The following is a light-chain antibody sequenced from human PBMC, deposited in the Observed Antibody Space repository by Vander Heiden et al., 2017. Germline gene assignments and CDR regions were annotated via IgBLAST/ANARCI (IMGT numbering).Light chain of an antibody. CDR1: QGISRY. Sequence: IQMTPTPPSLSASVGDRVTITCRASQGISRYLNWYQQKPGKAPKLLIYGASSLQSGVPSRCSGSGSGTDFTLTVSSLQPEDVAIYYCQQSDTGLTFGGGTKVEIK. CDR2: GAS. J-gene: IGKJ4*01. CDR3: QQSDTGLT. V-gene: IGKV1-39*01.